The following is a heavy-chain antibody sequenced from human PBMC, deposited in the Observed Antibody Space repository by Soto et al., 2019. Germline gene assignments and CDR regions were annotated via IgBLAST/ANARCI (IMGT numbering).Heavy chain of an antibody. D-gene: IGHD3-3*01. V-gene: IGHV3-30*03. CDR1: GFTFSSYG. CDR2: VSYDGSSK. CDR3: ARDSITIFGGGMDV. Sequence: GSLRLSCAASGFTFSSYGMHWVRQAPGKGLEWVEVVSYDGSSKYYADSLKGRFTISRDNAKSSLSLHMNSLRAEDTAVYFCARDSITIFGGGMDVWGQGTTVTVSS. J-gene: IGHJ6*02.